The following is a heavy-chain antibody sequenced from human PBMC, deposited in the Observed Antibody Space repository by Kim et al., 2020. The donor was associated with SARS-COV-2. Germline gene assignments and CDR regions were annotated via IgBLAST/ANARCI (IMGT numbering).Heavy chain of an antibody. D-gene: IGHD3-22*01. J-gene: IGHJ4*02. CDR3: TSKYYYDGSGYYYADW. Sequence: SETLSLTCTVSGYSISSGYYWGWIRQSPGKGLEWIGSIYHTGSTYYKPSLKSRVTISIDTSKNQFSLRLNSVTAADTAVYYCTSKYYYDGSGYYYADWWGQGTLVTVSS. V-gene: IGHV4-38-2*02. CDR1: GYSISSGYY. CDR2: IYHTGST.